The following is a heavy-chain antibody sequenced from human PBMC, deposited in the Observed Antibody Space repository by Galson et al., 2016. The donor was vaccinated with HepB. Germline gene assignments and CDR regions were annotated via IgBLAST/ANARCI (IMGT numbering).Heavy chain of an antibody. V-gene: IGHV3-7*01. D-gene: IGHD3-16*01. J-gene: IGHJ4*02. Sequence: SLRLSCAASGFPFSNYWMNWVRQAPGKGLEWVANIKQEGNQEYYADSVKGRFTVSRDNARNSLYLQMDNLRAEDTAVYYCARIIHPFAEFDSWGQGTLVTVAS. CDR1: GFPFSNYW. CDR2: IKQEGNQE. CDR3: ARIIHPFAEFDS.